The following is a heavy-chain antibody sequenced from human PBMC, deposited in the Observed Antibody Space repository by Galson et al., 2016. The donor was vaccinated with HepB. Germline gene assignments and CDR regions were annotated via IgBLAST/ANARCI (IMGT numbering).Heavy chain of an antibody. D-gene: IGHD1/OR15-1a*01. CDR1: GYKFASLW. V-gene: IGHV5-51*01. CDR2: IYPGDSDI. CDR3: ARRGHNNGLDF. J-gene: IGHJ4*02. Sequence: QSGAEVKEPGESLGISCETSGYKFASLWIAWVRQRAGEGLEWMGVIYPGDSDIKYSPPFQGQVIISADKSINTTYLQWSSLTTSDTAIYYCARRGHNNGLDFWGPGTPVSVS.